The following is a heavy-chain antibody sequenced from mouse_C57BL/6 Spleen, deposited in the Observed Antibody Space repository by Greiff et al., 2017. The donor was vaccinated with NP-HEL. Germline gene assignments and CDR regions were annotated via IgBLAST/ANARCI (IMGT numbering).Heavy chain of an antibody. CDR2: IYPRSGNT. V-gene: IGHV1-81*01. J-gene: IGHJ2*01. CDR1: GYTFTSYG. Sequence: QVQLQQSGAELARPGASVKLSCKASGYTFTSYGISWVKQRTGQGLEWIGEIYPRSGNTYYNEKFKGKATLTADKSSSTAYMELRSLISEDSAVYFCARSDDGYSYYFDYWGQGTTLTVSS. CDR3: ARSDDGYSYYFDY. D-gene: IGHD2-3*01.